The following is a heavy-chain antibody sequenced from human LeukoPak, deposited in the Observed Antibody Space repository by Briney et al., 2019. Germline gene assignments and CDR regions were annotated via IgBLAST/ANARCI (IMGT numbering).Heavy chain of an antibody. CDR1: GGSISSYY. J-gene: IGHJ4*02. CDR2: IYYSGST. D-gene: IGHD3-3*01. Sequence: SETLSLTCTVSGGSISSYYWSWIRQPPGKGLEWIGYIYYSGSTNYNPSLKSRVTISVDTSKNQFSLKLSSVTAADTAVYYCARVDFWSSYYRQSEYYFDYWGQGTLVTVSS. V-gene: IGHV4-59*13. CDR3: ARVDFWSSYYRQSEYYFDY.